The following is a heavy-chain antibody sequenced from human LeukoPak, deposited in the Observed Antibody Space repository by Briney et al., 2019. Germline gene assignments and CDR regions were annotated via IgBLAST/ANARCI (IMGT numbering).Heavy chain of an antibody. CDR2: MNPNSGNT. CDR3: ARAEVYCSSTSCYRYFDY. Sequence: ASVKVSCKASGYTFTSYDINWVRQATGQGLEWMGWMNPNSGNTGYAQKFQGRVTITRNTSISTAYMELGSLRSEDTAVYYCARAEVYCSSTSCYRYFDYWGQGTLDTVSS. D-gene: IGHD2-2*01. V-gene: IGHV1-8*03. CDR1: GYTFTSYD. J-gene: IGHJ4*02.